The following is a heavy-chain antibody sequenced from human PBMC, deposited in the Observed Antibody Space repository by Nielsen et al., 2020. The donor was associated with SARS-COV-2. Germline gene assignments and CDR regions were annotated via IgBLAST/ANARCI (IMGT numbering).Heavy chain of an antibody. V-gene: IGHV2-5*02. CDR1: GFSLRDSGVG. CDR3: AHTVGFAIVANIWGDNAFYS. D-gene: IGHD5-12*01. Sequence: SGPTLVKPTQTLTLTCSFSGFSLRDSGVGVGWIRQPPGKALEWLALIYWDDDKRYNPSLNNRLTLTKDTSKNQVVLTVTDVDPVDTARYYCAHTVGFAIVANIWGDNAFYSWGQGTMVTVSS. J-gene: IGHJ3*02. CDR2: IYWDDDK.